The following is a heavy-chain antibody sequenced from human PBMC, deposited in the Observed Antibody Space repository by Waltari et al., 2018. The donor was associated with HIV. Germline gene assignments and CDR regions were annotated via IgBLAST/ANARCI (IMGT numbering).Heavy chain of an antibody. V-gene: IGHV3-23*01. D-gene: IGHD2-2*01. Sequence: EGQLLESGGGLVQPGGSLRLSCAASGFTFSSSAMSWVRQAPGKGLEWVSAISGSGGRTYYSDSVKGRFTISRDNSKNTLYMQMNSLRAEDTAVYYCATYQPPLKYGMDVWGQGTTVTVSS. CDR1: GFTFSSSA. CDR2: ISGSGGRT. J-gene: IGHJ6*02. CDR3: ATYQPPLKYGMDV.